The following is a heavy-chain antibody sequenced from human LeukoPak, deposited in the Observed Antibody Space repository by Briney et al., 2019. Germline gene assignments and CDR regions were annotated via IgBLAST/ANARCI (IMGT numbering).Heavy chain of an antibody. V-gene: IGHV1-18*01. Sequence: ASVKVSCKASGYTFTNYGISWVRQAPGQGLEWMGWISAYNGNTNYAQKLQGRVTMTTDTSTSTAYMELRSLRSDHTAVYYCASLFSGYCSSTSCPSDYWGQGTLVTVSS. D-gene: IGHD2-2*01. CDR3: ASLFSGYCSSTSCPSDY. J-gene: IGHJ4*02. CDR2: ISAYNGNT. CDR1: GYTFTNYG.